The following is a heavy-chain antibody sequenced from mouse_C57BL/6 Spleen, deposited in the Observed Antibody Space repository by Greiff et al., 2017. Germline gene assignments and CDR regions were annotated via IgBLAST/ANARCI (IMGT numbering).Heavy chain of an antibody. CDR1: GYAFSSSW. D-gene: IGHD1-1*01. V-gene: IGHV1-82*01. CDR3: ARETTVGARGAWFAY. Sequence: QVQLQQSGPELVKPGASVKISCKASGYAFSSSWLNWVKQRPGKGLEWIGRIYPGDGDTSYTGKFKGKATLTADKSSSTAYMQLSSLTSEDSAVYFCARETTVGARGAWFAYWGQGTLVTVSA. CDR2: IYPGDGDT. J-gene: IGHJ3*01.